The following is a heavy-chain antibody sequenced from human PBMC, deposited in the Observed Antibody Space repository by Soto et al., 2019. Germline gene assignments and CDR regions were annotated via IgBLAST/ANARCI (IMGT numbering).Heavy chain of an antibody. CDR3: ARGPGYSYGPFYFDS. CDR1: GFTFSSYG. Sequence: TGGSLRLSCAASGFTFSSYGMHWVRQAPGKGLEWVAVISYDGSNKYYGDSVKGRFTISRDNSKNTLYLQMNSLRAEDTAVYYCARGPGYSYGPFYFDSWGQGTLVTVSS. CDR2: ISYDGSNK. D-gene: IGHD5-18*01. J-gene: IGHJ4*02. V-gene: IGHV3-30*03.